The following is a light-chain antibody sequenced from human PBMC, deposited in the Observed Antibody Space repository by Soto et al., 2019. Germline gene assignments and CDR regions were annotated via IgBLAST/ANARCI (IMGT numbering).Light chain of an antibody. Sequence: QSVLTQPASVSGSPGQSITISCTGTSSDVGAYKYVSWYQQQHPGKAPKLMIYEVSNRPSGVSNRFSGSKSGNTASLTISGLQAEDEADYYCSSYTTSSTLEFGGGTQLTVL. J-gene: IGLJ3*02. CDR2: EVS. CDR1: SSDVGAYKY. CDR3: SSYTTSSTLE. V-gene: IGLV2-14*01.